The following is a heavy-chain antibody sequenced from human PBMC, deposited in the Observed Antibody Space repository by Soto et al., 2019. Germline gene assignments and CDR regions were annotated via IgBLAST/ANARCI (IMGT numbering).Heavy chain of an antibody. J-gene: IGHJ3*02. D-gene: IGHD1-1*01. Sequence: QVQLQQWGAGLLKPSETLSLTCAVFCGSVNSGNYYWSWIRQPPGKGLEWIGEMSHSGGTHFNPSLKSRVTISVDTSKNHFSLKMSSVTAADTALYYCARVERGTATTVVDAFDIWGPGTMVTVSS. CDR1: CGSVNSGNYY. V-gene: IGHV4-34*01. CDR2: MSHSGGT. CDR3: ARVERGTATTVVDAFDI.